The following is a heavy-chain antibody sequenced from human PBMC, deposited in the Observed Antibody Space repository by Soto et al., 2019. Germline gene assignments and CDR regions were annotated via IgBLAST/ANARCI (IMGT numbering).Heavy chain of an antibody. V-gene: IGHV1-69*13. CDR2: IIPIFGTA. CDR3: ARAKYYYDSIRYPHAFDI. D-gene: IGHD3-22*01. CDR1: GCTFSSYA. Sequence: AAVKCSLKASGCTFSSYAISWVGQAPGQVLDCIGGIIPIFGTANYAKKFQGRVTITADESTSTAYMELSSLRSEDTAVYYCARAKYYYDSIRYPHAFDIWAQWTMDTVSS. J-gene: IGHJ3*02.